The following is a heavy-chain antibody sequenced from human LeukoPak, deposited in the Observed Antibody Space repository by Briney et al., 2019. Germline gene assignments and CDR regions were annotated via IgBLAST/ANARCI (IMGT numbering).Heavy chain of an antibody. CDR1: GGSFSGYY. CDR2: INHSGST. CDR3: ARSRRVWFGELSYYFDY. D-gene: IGHD3-10*01. J-gene: IGHJ4*02. V-gene: IGHV4-34*01. Sequence: SETLSLTCAVYGGSFSGYYWSWIRQPPGKGLEWIGEINHSGSTNYNPSLKSRVTISVDTSKNQFSLKLSSVTAADTAVYYCARSRRVWFGELSYYFDYWGQGTLVTVSS.